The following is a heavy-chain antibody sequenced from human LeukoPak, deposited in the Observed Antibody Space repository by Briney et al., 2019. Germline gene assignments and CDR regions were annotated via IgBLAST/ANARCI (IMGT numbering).Heavy chain of an antibody. Sequence: SETLSLTCTVSGGAMHSHSYDWGWIRQPPGKGLEWIGSVYYDGTSYSNPSLKSRVAVFVDTSRDQFSLDLSFVTAADTALYYCVRHISTNTGYFDSCGQGTLVSVSS. CDR1: GGAMHSHSYD. CDR2: VYYDGTS. CDR3: VRHISTNTGYFDS. V-gene: IGHV4-39*01. D-gene: IGHD5-24*01. J-gene: IGHJ4*02.